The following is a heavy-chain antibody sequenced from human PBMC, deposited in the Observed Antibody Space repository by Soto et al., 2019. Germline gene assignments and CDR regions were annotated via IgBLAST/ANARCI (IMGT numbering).Heavy chain of an antibody. J-gene: IGHJ4*02. V-gene: IGHV3-7*01. CDR3: ARDLEGATDDY. CDR1: GFTFSSYW. CDR2: IKQDGSEK. Sequence: EVQLVESGGGLVQPGGSLRLSCAASGFTFSSYWMSWVRQAPGKGLEWVANIKQDGSEKYYVDSVKGRFTISRDNAKNSVYLQMNSLRAEDTAVYYCARDLEGATDDYWGQGTLVTVSS. D-gene: IGHD1-26*01.